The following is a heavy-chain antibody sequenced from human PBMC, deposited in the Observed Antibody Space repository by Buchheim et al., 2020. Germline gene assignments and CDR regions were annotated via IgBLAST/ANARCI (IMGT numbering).Heavy chain of an antibody. D-gene: IGHD3-22*01. V-gene: IGHV4-31*03. J-gene: IGHJ4*02. CDR1: GASISSGGNY. CDR2: IYYSVST. Sequence: QVQLQESGPGLVKPSQTLSLTCTVSGASISSGGNYFSWIRQHPGKGLEWIGYIYYSVSTYYNPYLKSRVTISVDTSKNQFSLKLSSVTAADTAMYYCARYYGHSSSYYYTGFDYWGQGTL. CDR3: ARYYGHSSSYYYTGFDY.